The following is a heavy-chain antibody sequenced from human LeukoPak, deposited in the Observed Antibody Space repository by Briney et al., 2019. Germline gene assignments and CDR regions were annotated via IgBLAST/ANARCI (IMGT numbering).Heavy chain of an antibody. J-gene: IGHJ4*02. V-gene: IGHV3-74*01. D-gene: IGHD4-11*01. Sequence: PGGCLRLSCAASGFTFSSYWMHWVRQAPGKGLVWVSRINTDGSSTSYADSVKGRFTISRDNAKNTLYLQMNSLRAEDTAVYYCARVYLASYRNGLGYWGQGTLVTVSS. CDR3: ARVYLASYRNGLGY. CDR1: GFTFSSYW. CDR2: INTDGSST.